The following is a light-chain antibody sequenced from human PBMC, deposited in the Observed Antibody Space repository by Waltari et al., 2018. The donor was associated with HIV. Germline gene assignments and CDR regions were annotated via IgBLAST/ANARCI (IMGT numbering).Light chain of an antibody. J-gene: IGKJ1*01. CDR1: QNVRNH. CDR3: QQRTNWPPT. CDR2: DTS. V-gene: IGKV3-11*01. Sequence: TVLTQSPPTLSLSPGERATLSCRASQNVRNHLAWYQHKPGPSLRLLIYDTSHRATGIPARFSGSGSESDFTLTSSRLEPEDFAVYYCQQRTNWPPTFGQGTKVEIK.